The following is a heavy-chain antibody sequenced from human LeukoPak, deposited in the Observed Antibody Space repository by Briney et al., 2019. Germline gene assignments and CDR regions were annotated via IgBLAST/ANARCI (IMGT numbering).Heavy chain of an antibody. V-gene: IGHV4-39*01. D-gene: IGHD7-27*01. Sequence: SETLSLTCAVYGGSFSGYYWGWIRQPPGKGLEWIGSIYYSGSTYYNPSLKSRVTISVDTSKNQFSLKLSSVTAADTAVYYCASPTWGHKNFDYWGQGTLVTVSS. CDR1: GGSFSGYY. CDR3: ASPTWGHKNFDY. CDR2: IYYSGST. J-gene: IGHJ4*02.